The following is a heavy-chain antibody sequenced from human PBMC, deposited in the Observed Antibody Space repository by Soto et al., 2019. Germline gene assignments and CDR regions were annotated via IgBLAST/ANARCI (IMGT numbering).Heavy chain of an antibody. Sequence: PGGSLRLSCAASGFTFDDYIMHWVRQAPGKGLEWVSLISWDGDSTYYADSVKGRFTISRDNSKNSLYLQMNSLRTEDTALYYCAKDGNSGSYYLFDYWGQGTLVTVSS. D-gene: IGHD1-26*01. J-gene: IGHJ4*02. CDR2: ISWDGDST. CDR1: GFTFDDYI. V-gene: IGHV3-43*01. CDR3: AKDGNSGSYYLFDY.